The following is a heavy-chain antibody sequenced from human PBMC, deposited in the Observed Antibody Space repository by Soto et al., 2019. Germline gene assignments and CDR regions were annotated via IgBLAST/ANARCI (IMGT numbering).Heavy chain of an antibody. Sequence: GGSLRLSCAASGFTFSSDWMSWVRQAPGRGLEGVANIKQDGSEKYYEDSVKGRFTISRDNAKNSLYLQINSLRAEDTAVYYCARDVVGATPYYFDYWGQGPLVTVSS. J-gene: IGHJ4*02. D-gene: IGHD1-26*01. CDR1: GFTFSSDW. CDR3: ARDVVGATPYYFDY. V-gene: IGHV3-7*03. CDR2: IKQDGSEK.